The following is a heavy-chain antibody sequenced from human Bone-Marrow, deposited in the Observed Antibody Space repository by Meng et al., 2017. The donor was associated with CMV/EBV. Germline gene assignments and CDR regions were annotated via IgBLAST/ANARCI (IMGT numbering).Heavy chain of an antibody. CDR3: ARYCSSTSCYVWFDP. V-gene: IGHV1-2*02. CDR1: GYTFTGYY. Sequence: ASVKVSCKASGYTFTGYYIHWVRQAPGQGLEWMGWINPNSGGTNYAQKFQGRVTMTRDTSISTAYMELSRLRSDDTAVYYCARYCSSTSCYVWFDPWGQGTLVTVYS. J-gene: IGHJ5*02. D-gene: IGHD2-2*01. CDR2: INPNSGGT.